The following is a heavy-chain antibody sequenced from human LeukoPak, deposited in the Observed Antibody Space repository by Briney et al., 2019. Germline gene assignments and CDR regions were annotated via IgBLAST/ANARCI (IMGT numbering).Heavy chain of an antibody. CDR1: GYTFTSYD. J-gene: IGHJ5*02. Sequence: ASVKVSCKASGYTFTSYDINWVRQATGQGLEWMGWMNPNSGNTGYAQKFQGRVTMTRNTSISTAYMELSSLRSEDTAVYYCARGSIGSYYARFDPWGQGTLVTVSS. CDR3: ARGSIGSYYARFDP. CDR2: MNPNSGNT. V-gene: IGHV1-8*01. D-gene: IGHD1-26*01.